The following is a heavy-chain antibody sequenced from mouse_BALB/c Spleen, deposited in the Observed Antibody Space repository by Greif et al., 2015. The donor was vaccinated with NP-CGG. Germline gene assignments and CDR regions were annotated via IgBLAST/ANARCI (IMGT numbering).Heavy chain of an antibody. CDR3: ARRTGTEAVDY. CDR1: GYTFTDYY. D-gene: IGHD4-1*01. Sequence: LQESGPELVKPGASVKISCKASGYTFTDYYINWVKQKPGQGLEWIGWIYPGSGNTKYNEKFKGKATLTVDTSSSTAYMQFSSLTSEDTAVYFRARRTGTEAVDYWGQGTSVTVSS. J-gene: IGHJ4*01. V-gene: IGHV1-84*02. CDR2: IYPGSGNT.